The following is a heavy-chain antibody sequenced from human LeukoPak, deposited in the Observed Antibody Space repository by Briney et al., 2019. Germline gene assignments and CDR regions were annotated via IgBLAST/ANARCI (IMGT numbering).Heavy chain of an antibody. Sequence: GESLKISCKGSGYSFTSYWIGWVRQMPGKGLEWMGIIYPGDSDTRYSPSFRGQVTISADKSISTAYLQWSSLKASDTAMYYCASLIAAAGTKVDYWGQGTLVTVSS. CDR3: ASLIAAAGTKVDY. CDR2: IYPGDSDT. V-gene: IGHV5-51*01. CDR1: GYSFTSYW. D-gene: IGHD6-13*01. J-gene: IGHJ4*02.